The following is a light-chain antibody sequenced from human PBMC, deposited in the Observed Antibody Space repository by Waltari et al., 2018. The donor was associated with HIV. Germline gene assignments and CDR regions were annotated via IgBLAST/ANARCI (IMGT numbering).Light chain of an antibody. CDR3: QQYDNLYS. CDR1: QSVGTN. J-gene: IGKJ2*03. V-gene: IGKV3-15*01. Sequence: EIVMTQSPVALSVSPGGRATFSCRASQSVGTNLAWFPQRPGQTPKLLLYGGTVRATGVPGRFSGSGSGTRFTLTVTSLQSEDSGVYYCQQYDNLYSFGQGAKLEIK. CDR2: GGT.